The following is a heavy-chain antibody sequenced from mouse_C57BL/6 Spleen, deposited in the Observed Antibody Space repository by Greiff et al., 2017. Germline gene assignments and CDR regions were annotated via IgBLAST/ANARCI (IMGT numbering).Heavy chain of an antibody. J-gene: IGHJ1*03. V-gene: IGHV1-52*01. CDR3: ARVSLYSNYGYFDV. CDR1: GYTFTSYW. Sequence: QVQLQQPGAELVRPGSSVKLSCKASGYTFTSYWMHWVKQRPIQGLEWIGNIDPSDSETHYNQKFKDKATLTVDKSSSTAYMQLSSLTSEDSAVYYCARVSLYSNYGYFDVWGTGTTVTVSS. CDR2: IDPSDSET. D-gene: IGHD2-5*01.